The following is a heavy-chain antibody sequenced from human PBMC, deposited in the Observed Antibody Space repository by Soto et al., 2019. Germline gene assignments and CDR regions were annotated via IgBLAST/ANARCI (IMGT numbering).Heavy chain of an antibody. V-gene: IGHV1-24*01. CDR3: TRGNWFDP. Sequence: QVRLIQSGTEVKKPGASVKVSCSLSGSALTELSLHWVRQAPGKGLEWMGCSDREDGETFYAQKFEGRLTITDDTSTNTAYMELRSLGSEDTAVYYCTRGNWFDPWGRGTLVAVSS. CDR2: SDREDGET. J-gene: IGHJ5*02. CDR1: GSALTELS.